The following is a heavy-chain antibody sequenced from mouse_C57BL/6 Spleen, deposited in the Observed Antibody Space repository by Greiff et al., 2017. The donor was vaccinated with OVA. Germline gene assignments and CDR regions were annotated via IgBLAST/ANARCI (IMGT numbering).Heavy chain of an antibody. V-gene: IGHV5-17*01. J-gene: IGHJ2*01. CDR1: GFTFSDYG. CDR2: ISSGSSTI. Sequence: VQLQQSGGGLVKPGGSLKLSCAASGFTFSDYGMHWVRQAPEKGLEWVAYISSGSSTIYYADTVKGRFTISRDNAKNTLFLQMTSLRSEDTAMYYCATYYYGRGDYWGQGTTLTVSS. D-gene: IGHD1-1*01. CDR3: ATYYYGRGDY.